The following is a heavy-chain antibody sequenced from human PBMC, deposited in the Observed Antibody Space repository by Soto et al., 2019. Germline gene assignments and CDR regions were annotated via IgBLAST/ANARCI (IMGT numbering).Heavy chain of an antibody. V-gene: IGHV5-51*01. CDR3: ARRGDDYSLDF. CDR1: GYSFITHW. J-gene: IGHJ4*02. Sequence: GESLKISCNGSGYSFITHWIAWVRQTPGRGLEWMGIIYPGDSDARYNPSFLGQVTISADKSLSTVYLQWSSLRASDAAIYFCARRGDDYSLDFWGQGTLVTVSS. CDR2: IYPGDSDA. D-gene: IGHD4-4*01.